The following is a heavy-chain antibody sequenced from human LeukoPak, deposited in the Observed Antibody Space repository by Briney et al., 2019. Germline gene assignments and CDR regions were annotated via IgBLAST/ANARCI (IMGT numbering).Heavy chain of an antibody. CDR3: ARDSLVRGYYYGMDV. J-gene: IGHJ6*02. Sequence: GRSLRLSCAASGFTFSNYGMHWVRQAPGKGLEWVSYISSSGTTIYYADSVKGRFTISRDNAKNSLFLQMNSLRAEDTAVYYCARDSLVRGYYYGMDVWGQGTTVTVSS. V-gene: IGHV3-48*01. CDR2: ISSSGTTI. CDR1: GFTFSNYG. D-gene: IGHD3-10*01.